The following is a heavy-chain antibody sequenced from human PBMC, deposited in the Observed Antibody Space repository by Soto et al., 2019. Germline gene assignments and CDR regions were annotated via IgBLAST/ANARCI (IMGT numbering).Heavy chain of an antibody. CDR2: IYYSGST. CDR3: ARLAASDFWSGYYRAPDYVDY. D-gene: IGHD3-3*01. CDR1: GGSISSYY. J-gene: IGHJ4*02. V-gene: IGHV4-59*01. Sequence: PSETLSLTCTVSGGSISSYYWSWIRQPPGKGLEWIGYIYYSGSTNYNPSLKSRVTISVDTSKNQFSLKLSSVTAADTAVYYCARLAASDFWSGYYRAPDYVDYWGQGTLVTVSS.